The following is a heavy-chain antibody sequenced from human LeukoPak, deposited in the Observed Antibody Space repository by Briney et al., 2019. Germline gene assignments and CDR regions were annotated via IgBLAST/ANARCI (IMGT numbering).Heavy chain of an antibody. V-gene: IGHV4-59*01. J-gene: IGHJ4*02. Sequence: SETLSLTCTVSGGSINSYYWSWIRQPPGKGLEWIGYIHYSGSTNYNPSLKSRATISVNTSKNQSSLKLRSVTAAATAGYSLARLTGYVIEGYFGHWGQGNPVNVSS. CDR1: GGSINSYY. D-gene: IGHD2-21*01. CDR3: ARLTGYVIEGYFGH. CDR2: IHYSGST.